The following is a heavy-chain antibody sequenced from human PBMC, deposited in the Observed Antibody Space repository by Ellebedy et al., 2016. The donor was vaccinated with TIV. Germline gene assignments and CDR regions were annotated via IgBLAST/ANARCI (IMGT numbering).Heavy chain of an antibody. D-gene: IGHD3-22*01. CDR2: ISGSGGST. J-gene: IGHJ6*02. CDR1: GFTFSSYA. Sequence: GGSLRLXXAASGFTFSSYAMSWVRQAPGKGLEWVSAISGSGGSTYYADSVKGRFTISRDNSKNTLYLQMNSLRAEDTAVYYCANNPRYYDSSGYYYYYYGMDVWGQGTTVTVSS. V-gene: IGHV3-23*01. CDR3: ANNPRYYDSSGYYYYYYGMDV.